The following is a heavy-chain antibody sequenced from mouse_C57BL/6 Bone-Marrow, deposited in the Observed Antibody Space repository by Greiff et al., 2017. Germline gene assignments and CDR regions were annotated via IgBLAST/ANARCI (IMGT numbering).Heavy chain of an antibody. D-gene: IGHD2-3*01. Sequence: QVTLKVSGAGILQPSQTLSLSCSFSGFSLSTFGMGVVWIRPPSGQGWEWLAHIWWGDDKYSNPALKSRLTISKDTSKNQVFLKIANLDTADTATYYCARFDGYQAGFAYWGQGTLVTVSA. CDR1: GFSLSTFGMG. V-gene: IGHV8-8*01. CDR2: IWWGDDK. J-gene: IGHJ3*01. CDR3: ARFDGYQAGFAY.